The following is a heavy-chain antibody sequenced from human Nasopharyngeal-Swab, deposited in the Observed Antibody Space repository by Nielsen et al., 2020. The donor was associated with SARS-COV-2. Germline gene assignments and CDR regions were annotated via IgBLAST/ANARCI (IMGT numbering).Heavy chain of an antibody. CDR3: AREGGYRYGYRLYYYYGMDV. CDR2: ISSSSSTI. V-gene: IGHV3-48*02. D-gene: IGHD5-18*01. J-gene: IGHJ6*02. Sequence: VRQAPGKGLEWVAYISSSSSTIYYADSVKGRFTISRDKAKNSLYLQMNSLRDEDSAVYYCAREGGYRYGYRLYYYYGMDVWGQGTTVTVSS.